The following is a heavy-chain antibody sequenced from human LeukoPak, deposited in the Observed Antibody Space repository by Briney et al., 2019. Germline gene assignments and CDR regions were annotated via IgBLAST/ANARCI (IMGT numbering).Heavy chain of an antibody. D-gene: IGHD1-26*01. CDR3: ARGRKWELLRRYYFDY. CDR2: IYYSGST. Sequence: PSETLSLTCTVSGGSISSYYWSWIRQPPGKGLEWIGYIYYSGSTNYNPSLKSRVTISVDTSKNQFSLKLSSVTAADTAVYYCARGRKWELLRRYYFDYWGQGTLVTVSS. CDR1: GGSISSYY. V-gene: IGHV4-59*12. J-gene: IGHJ4*02.